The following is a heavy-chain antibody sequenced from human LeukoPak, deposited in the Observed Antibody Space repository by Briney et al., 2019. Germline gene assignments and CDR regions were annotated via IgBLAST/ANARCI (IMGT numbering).Heavy chain of an antibody. Sequence: ASVTVSCKASGYTFTGYYMHWVRQAPGQGLEWMGWINPNSGGINYAQKFQGRVTMTRDTSISTAYMELSRLRSDDTAVYYCARGGERYYYDSSGSLWDFDYWGQGTLVTVSS. V-gene: IGHV1-2*02. CDR3: ARGGERYYYDSSGSLWDFDY. CDR1: GYTFTGYY. CDR2: INPNSGGI. D-gene: IGHD3-22*01. J-gene: IGHJ4*02.